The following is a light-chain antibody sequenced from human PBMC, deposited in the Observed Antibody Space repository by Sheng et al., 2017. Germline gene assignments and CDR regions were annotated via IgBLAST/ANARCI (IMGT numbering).Light chain of an antibody. CDR1: ESVNTA. Sequence: EIVMTQSPATLSVSPGERATLSCRANESVNTALAWYQHKVGQAPRVLIYSASTRATAIPARFTGSGSETEFTLTITSLQSEDFAVYYCQQYHKWPSFGQGTKVEIK. CDR2: SAS. V-gene: IGKV3-15*01. J-gene: IGKJ1*01. CDR3: QQYHKWPS.